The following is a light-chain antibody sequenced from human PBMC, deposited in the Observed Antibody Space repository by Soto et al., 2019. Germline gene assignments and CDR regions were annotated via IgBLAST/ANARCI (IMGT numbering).Light chain of an antibody. Sequence: SYELTQPPSVSVAPGQTARVTCEGNTIGSKSVHWYQQKPGQAPILVVYDDSDRPSGIPERFSGSNSGNTATLTIYRVEAGDEADYYCQVWHSRGDQYVFGPGTKLTVL. J-gene: IGLJ1*01. V-gene: IGLV3-21*02. CDR2: DDS. CDR3: QVWHSRGDQYV. CDR1: TIGSKS.